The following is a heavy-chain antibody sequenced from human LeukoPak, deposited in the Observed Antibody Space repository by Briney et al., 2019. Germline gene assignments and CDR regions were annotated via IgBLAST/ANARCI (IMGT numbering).Heavy chain of an antibody. CDR1: GGSISSGGYY. Sequence: PSETLSLTCTVSGGSISSGGYYWSWIRQHPGKGLEWIGYIYYGGSTYYNPSLKGRVTISVDTSKNQFSLKLSSVTAADTAVYYCVRGKDGITIFGMRRVYFDYWGQGTLVTVSS. CDR3: VRGKDGITIFGMRRVYFDY. J-gene: IGHJ4*02. D-gene: IGHD3-3*01. V-gene: IGHV4-31*03. CDR2: IYYGGST.